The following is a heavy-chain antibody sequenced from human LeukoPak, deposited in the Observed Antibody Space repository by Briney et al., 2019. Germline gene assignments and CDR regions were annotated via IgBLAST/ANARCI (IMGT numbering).Heavy chain of an antibody. CDR3: ASTRRGYSYGPSGYYFDY. CDR2: IYYSGST. V-gene: IGHV4-31*03. CDR1: GGFISSGGYY. D-gene: IGHD5-18*01. J-gene: IGHJ4*02. Sequence: PSETLSLTCTVSGGFISSGGYYWSWIRQQPGKGLEWIGYIYYSGSTYYNPSLKSRVTISVDTSKNQFSLKLSSVTAADTAVYYCASTRRGYSYGPSGYYFDYWGQGTLVTVSS.